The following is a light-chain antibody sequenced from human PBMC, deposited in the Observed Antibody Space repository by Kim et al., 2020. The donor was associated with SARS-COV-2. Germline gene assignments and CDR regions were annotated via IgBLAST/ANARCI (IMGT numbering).Light chain of an antibody. CDR3: QLWDSSSDHWV. CDR2: YDI. Sequence: PGKTARSTRGGNNIGSKDVHGYQKKPGQAPLLVIYYDINRPSGIPERFSGSNSGNTATLTISRVEAGDEADYYCQLWDSSSDHWVFGGGTQLTVL. CDR1: NIGSKD. V-gene: IGLV3-21*04. J-gene: IGLJ3*02.